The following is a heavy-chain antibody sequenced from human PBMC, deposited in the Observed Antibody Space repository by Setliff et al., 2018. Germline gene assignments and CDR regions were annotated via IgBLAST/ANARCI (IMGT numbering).Heavy chain of an antibody. CDR3: ARDRIITMIVAPMSPLHDAFDI. Sequence: GASVKVSCKASGHTFTSYGISWVRQAPGQGLEWMGWISAYNGNTNYAQKLQGRVTMTTDTSTSTAYMELRSLRSDDTAVYYCARDRIITMIVAPMSPLHDAFDIWGQGTMVTVSS. V-gene: IGHV1-18*01. J-gene: IGHJ3*02. D-gene: IGHD3-22*01. CDR1: GHTFTSYG. CDR2: ISAYNGNT.